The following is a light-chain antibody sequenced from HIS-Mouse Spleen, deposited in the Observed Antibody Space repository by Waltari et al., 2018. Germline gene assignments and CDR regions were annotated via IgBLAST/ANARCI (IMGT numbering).Light chain of an antibody. J-gene: IGLJ2*01. CDR1: NIGRKS. CDR2: GDS. CDR3: QVWDSSSDHVV. Sequence: SYVLTQPPSVSVAPGKTARITCGGNNIGRKSVHWYQQKPGKAPVLVVYGDSDWPAGIPERFSGSNSGNTATLTISRVEAGDEADYYCQVWDSSSDHVVFGGGTKLTVL. V-gene: IGLV3-21*03.